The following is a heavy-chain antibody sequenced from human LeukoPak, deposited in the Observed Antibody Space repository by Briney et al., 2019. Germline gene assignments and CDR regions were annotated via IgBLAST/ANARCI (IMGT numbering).Heavy chain of an antibody. Sequence: PSETLSLTCAVYGGSFSGYYWGWIRQPPGKGLEWIGEINHSGSTNYNPSLKSRVTISVDTSKNQFSLKLSSVTAADTAVYYCARRKFGEYPFDYWGQGTLVTVSS. D-gene: IGHD3-10*01. CDR3: ARRKFGEYPFDY. V-gene: IGHV4-34*01. CDR1: GGSFSGYY. J-gene: IGHJ4*02. CDR2: INHSGST.